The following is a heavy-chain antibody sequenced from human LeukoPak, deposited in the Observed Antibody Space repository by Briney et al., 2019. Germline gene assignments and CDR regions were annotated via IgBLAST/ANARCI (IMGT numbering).Heavy chain of an antibody. CDR3: ARAVFRGVRGVTRFDY. CDR1: GGSISSYY. Sequence: SETLSLTCTVSGGSISSYYWSWIRQPPGKGLEWIGYIYYSGSTNYNPSLKSRVTISVDTSKNQFSLKLSSVTAADTAVYYCARAVFRGVRGVTRFDYWGQGTLVTVSS. D-gene: IGHD3-10*01. J-gene: IGHJ4*02. V-gene: IGHV4-59*08. CDR2: IYYSGST.